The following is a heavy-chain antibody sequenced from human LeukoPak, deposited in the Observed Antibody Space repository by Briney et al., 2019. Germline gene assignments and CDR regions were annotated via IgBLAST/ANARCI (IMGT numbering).Heavy chain of an antibody. CDR2: INSKSGGT. CDR1: GYNFTGNY. D-gene: IGHD6-6*01. Sequence: ASVTVSCKASGYNFTGNYVHWVRLAPGQGLEWMGWINSKSGGTKYAQQFQDRITLTRDTSIRTAYMELRSLTSDDTAMYYCARSLVNWGRGTLVTVSS. CDR3: ARSLVN. J-gene: IGHJ4*02. V-gene: IGHV1-2*02.